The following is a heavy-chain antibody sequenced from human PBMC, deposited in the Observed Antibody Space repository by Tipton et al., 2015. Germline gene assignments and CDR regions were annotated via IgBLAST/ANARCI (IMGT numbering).Heavy chain of an antibody. D-gene: IGHD2-8*02. CDR3: ARRSLVGQEGLDS. CDR2: IYHSGDA. CDR1: GASINSSSYY. J-gene: IGHJ4*02. Sequence: TLSLTCTVSGASINSSSYYWDWIRQPPGKGLEWIGTIYHSGDANYNPSLTSRATLSVDMSNNYFSLKLTSVTAADMAVYYCARRSLVGQEGLDSWGQGTLVTVSS. V-gene: IGHV4-39*07.